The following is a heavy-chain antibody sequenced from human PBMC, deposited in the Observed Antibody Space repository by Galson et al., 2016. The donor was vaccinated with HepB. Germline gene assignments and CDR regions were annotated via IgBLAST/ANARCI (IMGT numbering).Heavy chain of an antibody. D-gene: IGHD3-16*01. Sequence: SVKVSCKASGYLFTDYYIHWVRRAPGQGLEWMGWISPNSGDTNYAQKFRGRVTLTRDTSITTSFLELDSLTSDDTATFYCARINAATLDAFDVWCQGTLVTVSS. CDR1: GYLFTDYY. J-gene: IGHJ3*01. V-gene: IGHV1-2*02. CDR2: ISPNSGDT. CDR3: ARINAATLDAFDV.